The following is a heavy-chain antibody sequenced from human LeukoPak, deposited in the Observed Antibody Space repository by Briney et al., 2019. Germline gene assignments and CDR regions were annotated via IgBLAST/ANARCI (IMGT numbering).Heavy chain of an antibody. J-gene: IGHJ4*02. CDR3: AKAPLYSGYAFDY. CDR2: ISGSGGST. D-gene: IGHD5-12*01. CDR1: GFTFSSYA. Sequence: HSGGSLRLSCAASGFTFSSYAMSRVRQAPGKGLEWVSAISGSGGSTYYADSVKGRFTISRDNSKKTLYLQMNSLRAEDTAVYYCAKAPLYSGYAFDYWGQGTLVTVSS. V-gene: IGHV3-23*01.